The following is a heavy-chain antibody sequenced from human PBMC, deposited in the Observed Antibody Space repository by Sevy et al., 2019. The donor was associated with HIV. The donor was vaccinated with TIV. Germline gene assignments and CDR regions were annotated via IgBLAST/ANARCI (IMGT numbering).Heavy chain of an antibody. J-gene: IGHJ4*02. Sequence: GGSLRLSCAASGFTFSDYYMNWVRQAPGKGLEWVSSISGRSSYIHYADSVRGRFTISRDNAKNSLYLQMHSLRVDDTAVYFCARDGGCSSTSCLLYFDSWGQGALVTVSS. CDR3: ARDGGCSSTSCLLYFDS. D-gene: IGHD2-2*01. CDR2: ISGRSSYI. CDR1: GFTFSDYY. V-gene: IGHV3-21*01.